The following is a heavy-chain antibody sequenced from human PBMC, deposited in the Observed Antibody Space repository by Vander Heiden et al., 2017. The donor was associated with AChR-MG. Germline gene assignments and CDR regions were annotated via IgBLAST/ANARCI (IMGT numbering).Heavy chain of an antibody. CDR3: ARDPHYYDSSGYNY. D-gene: IGHD3-22*01. CDR1: GFTFISHS. J-gene: IGHJ4*02. Sequence: EVQLVESGGGLVKPGGSLRLSCAASGFTFISHSMNWVRQAPGKGLEWVSSISSSSSYIYYADSVKDRFTISRDNAKNSLYLQMNSLRAEDTAVYYCARDPHYYDSSGYNYWGQGTLVTVSS. CDR2: ISSSSSYI. V-gene: IGHV3-21*01.